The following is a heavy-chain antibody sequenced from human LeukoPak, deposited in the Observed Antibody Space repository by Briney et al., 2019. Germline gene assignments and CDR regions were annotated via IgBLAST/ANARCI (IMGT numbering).Heavy chain of an antibody. Sequence: GGSLRLSCEASGFTFDDYGMHWVRQAPGKGLEWVGLITWDGYTTYYADSVKGRFTISRDNALNSLYLQMNSLRSEDTALYYCAKDAIFVAVPGPGRQYYSYMDVWGKGTSVTVSS. CDR1: GFTFDDYG. CDR2: ITWDGYTT. CDR3: AKDAIFVAVPGPGRQYYSYMDV. D-gene: IGHD6-19*01. V-gene: IGHV3-43D*04. J-gene: IGHJ6*03.